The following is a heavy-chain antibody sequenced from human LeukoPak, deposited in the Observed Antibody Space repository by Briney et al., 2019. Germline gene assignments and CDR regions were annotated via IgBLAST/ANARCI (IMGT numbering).Heavy chain of an antibody. D-gene: IGHD5-12*01. CDR2: ISASRGIT. J-gene: IGHJ4*02. V-gene: IGHV3-48*01. CDR3: AKGYSGYDWSLVDY. CDR1: GFNYSSYT. Sequence: GGSLRLSCAASGFNYSSYTMNWVRQAPGMGLEWLSYISASRGITYYADSVKGRFTISRDNSKNTLYLQMNSLRAEDTAVYYCAKGYSGYDWSLVDYWGQGTLVTVSS.